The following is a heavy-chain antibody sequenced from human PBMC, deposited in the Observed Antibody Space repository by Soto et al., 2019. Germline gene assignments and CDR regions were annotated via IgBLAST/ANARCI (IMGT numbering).Heavy chain of an antibody. V-gene: IGHV3-9*01. J-gene: IGHJ5*02. CDR3: AKAKDKWRRLVSFAP. D-gene: IGHD5-12*01. CDR1: GFSFDDYA. CDR2: IDWNGGTI. Sequence: EVQLVESGGGLVQPGRSLRLSCAASGFSFDDYAMHWARQAPGKGLEWVSGIDWNGGTIAYADSVKGRFSISRDNAKSFLNLKINSWTVKDTAFYSCAKAKDKWRRLVSFAPWGPGTLVSLPS.